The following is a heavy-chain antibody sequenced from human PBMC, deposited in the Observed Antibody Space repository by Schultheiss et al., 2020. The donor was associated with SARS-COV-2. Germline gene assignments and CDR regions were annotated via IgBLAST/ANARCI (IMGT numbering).Heavy chain of an antibody. J-gene: IGHJ2*01. CDR1: GGSISSSNW. D-gene: IGHD3-10*01. V-gene: IGHV4-4*02. Sequence: SETLSLTCAVSGGSISSSNWWSWVRQPPGKGLEWIGEINHSGSTYYNPSLKSRVTISVDTSKNQFSLKLSSVTAADTAVYYCARSTYYYGSGSYYGGWYFDLWGRGTLVTVSS. CDR3: ARSTYYYGSGSYYGGWYFDL. CDR2: INHSGST.